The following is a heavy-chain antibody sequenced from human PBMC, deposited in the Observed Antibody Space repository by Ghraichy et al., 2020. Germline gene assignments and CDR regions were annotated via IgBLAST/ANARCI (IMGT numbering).Heavy chain of an antibody. CDR2: IKQDGSEK. V-gene: IGHV3-7*03. CDR1: GFTPSNYW. Sequence: GGSLRLSCAASGFTPSNYWMSWVRQAPGKGLEWVANIKQDGSEKSYVDSVKGRFTISRDNAKNSLYLQMNSLRAEDTAVYYCARAGTTVTTVPYYWGQGTLVTVSS. J-gene: IGHJ4*02. CDR3: ARAGTTVTTVPYY. D-gene: IGHD4-17*01.